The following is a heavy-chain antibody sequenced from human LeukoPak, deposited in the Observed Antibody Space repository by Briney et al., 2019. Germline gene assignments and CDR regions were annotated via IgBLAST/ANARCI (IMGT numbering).Heavy chain of an antibody. V-gene: IGHV4-34*01. CDR1: DGSFSGYY. J-gene: IGHJ4*02. CDR2: INHSGIT. Sequence: PSETLFLTCAVYDGSFSGYYWSWIRQPPGKGLEWIGEINHSGITNYNPSLKSRVTISLDTSKNQFSLKLNSVTAADTAVYYCARASGAFDYWGQGALVTVSS. CDR3: ARASGAFDY.